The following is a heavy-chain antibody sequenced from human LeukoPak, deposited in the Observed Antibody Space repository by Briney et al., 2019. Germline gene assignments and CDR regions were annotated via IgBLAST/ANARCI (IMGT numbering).Heavy chain of an antibody. D-gene: IGHD6-19*01. CDR2: IYSGGST. V-gene: IGHV3-53*05. CDR1: GFTVSSNY. CDR3: ARASSGWYYYYYYMDV. J-gene: IGHJ6*03. Sequence: GGSLRLSCAASGFTVSSNYMSWVRQAPGKGLEWVSVIYSGGSTYYADSVKGRFTISRDNSKNTLYLQMNSLRSEDTAVYYCARASSGWYYYYYYMDVWGKGTTVTVSS.